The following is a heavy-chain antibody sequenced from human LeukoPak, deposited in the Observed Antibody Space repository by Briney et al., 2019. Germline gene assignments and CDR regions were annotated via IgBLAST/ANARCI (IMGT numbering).Heavy chain of an antibody. CDR2: IYHSGST. V-gene: IGHV4-39*01. D-gene: IGHD3-22*01. J-gene: IGHJ4*02. CDR1: GGSISSGSYY. CDR3: ARQGGYYDSSGYYEVDY. Sequence: PSETLSLTCTVSGGSISSGSYYWSWIRQPAGKGLEWIGSIYHSGSTYYNPSLKSRVTISVDTSKNQFSLKLSSVTAADTAVYYCARQGGYYDSSGYYEVDYWGQGTLVTVSS.